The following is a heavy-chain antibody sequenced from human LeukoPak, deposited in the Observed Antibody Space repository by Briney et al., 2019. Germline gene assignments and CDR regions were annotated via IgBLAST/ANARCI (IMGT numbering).Heavy chain of an antibody. V-gene: IGHV1-18*01. Sequence: ASVKVSCKASGYTFTSYGISWVRQAPGQGLEWMGWISAYNGDTNYAQKFQGRVTMTRNTSISTAYMELSSLRSEDTAVYYCARAGIMITFGGVIVEGYFDYWGQGTLVTVSS. CDR1: GYTFTSYG. D-gene: IGHD3-16*02. CDR3: ARAGIMITFGGVIVEGYFDY. J-gene: IGHJ4*02. CDR2: ISAYNGDT.